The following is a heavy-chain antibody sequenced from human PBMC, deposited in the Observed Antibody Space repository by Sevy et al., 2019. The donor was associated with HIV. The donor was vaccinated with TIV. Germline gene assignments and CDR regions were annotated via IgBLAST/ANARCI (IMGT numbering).Heavy chain of an antibody. CDR2: ISVYNGNT. V-gene: IGHV1-18*01. D-gene: IGHD3-9*01. J-gene: IGHJ4*02. Sequence: ASVKVSCKASGYTFTSYGISWARQAPGQGLELMGWISVYNGNTNYAQKLQARVTMTTDTSTSTAYMELRSLRSDDTAVYYCARAGYYSGFYDILTGLDYWGQGTLVTVSS. CDR1: GYTFTSYG. CDR3: ARAGYYSGFYDILTGLDY.